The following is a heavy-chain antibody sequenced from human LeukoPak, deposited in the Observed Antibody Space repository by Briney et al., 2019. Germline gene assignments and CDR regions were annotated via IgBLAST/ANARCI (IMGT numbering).Heavy chain of an antibody. CDR3: ARVSGGGNIGY. CDR2: IYYSGST. Sequence: SETLSLTCTVSGGSISSYYWSWIRQPPGKGLEWIGYIYYSGSTNYNPSLKSRVTISVDTSKNQFSLKLSSVTAADTAVYYCARVSGGGNIGYWGQGTLVTVSS. CDR1: GGSISSYY. D-gene: IGHD4-23*01. J-gene: IGHJ4*02. V-gene: IGHV4-59*01.